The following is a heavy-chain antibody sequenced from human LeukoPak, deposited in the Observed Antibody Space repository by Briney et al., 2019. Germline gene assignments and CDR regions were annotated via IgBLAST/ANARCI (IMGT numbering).Heavy chain of an antibody. V-gene: IGHV1-2*02. Sequence: ASVKVSCKASGYTFTGYYMHWVRQAPGQGLEWMGWINPNSGGTNYAQKFQGRVTMTRDTSISTAYMELSRLRSDDTAVYYCARDGAYCGGDCYAVNYYYMDVWGKGTTVTISS. J-gene: IGHJ6*03. CDR3: ARDGAYCGGDCYAVNYYYMDV. CDR1: GYTFTGYY. D-gene: IGHD2-21*02. CDR2: INPNSGGT.